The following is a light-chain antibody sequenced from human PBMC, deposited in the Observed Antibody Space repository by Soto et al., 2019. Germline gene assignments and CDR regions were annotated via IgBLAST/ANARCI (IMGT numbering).Light chain of an antibody. CDR2: GDD. V-gene: IGLV1-44*01. CDR1: SSNIGSST. J-gene: IGLJ3*02. Sequence: QAVVTQPPSASGTPGQRVTISCSGSSSNIGSSTVNWYQQLPGTAPKLLIYGDDQRPSGVPDRFSGSKSGTSASLAISGLQSEDEADYYCATWDASLNEWVFGGGTKLTVL. CDR3: ATWDASLNEWV.